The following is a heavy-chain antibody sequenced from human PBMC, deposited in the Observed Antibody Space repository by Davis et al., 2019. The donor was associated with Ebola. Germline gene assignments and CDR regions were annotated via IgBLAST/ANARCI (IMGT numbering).Heavy chain of an antibody. Sequence: ASVKVSCKTSGYTFTNYGTTWVRQAPGQGLEWMGWISAYNGNTNYAQKLQGRVTMTTDTSTSTAYMELRSLRSDDTAVYYCAADEGEILWFGELNVWGQGTTVTVSS. D-gene: IGHD3-10*01. V-gene: IGHV1-18*04. CDR1: GYTFTNYG. CDR2: ISAYNGNT. J-gene: IGHJ6*02. CDR3: AADEGEILWFGELNV.